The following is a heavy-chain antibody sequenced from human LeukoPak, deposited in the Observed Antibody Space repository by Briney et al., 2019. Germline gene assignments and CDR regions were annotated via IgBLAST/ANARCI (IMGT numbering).Heavy chain of an antibody. CDR1: GGSISSYY. CDR3: ARPGQSSWWVYFNY. J-gene: IGHJ4*02. CDR2: VHTSGST. V-gene: IGHV4-4*09. Sequence: SETLSLTCTVSGGSISSYYWSWIRQPPGKGLEWIGCVHTSGSTDYNPSLKNRVTMSVDVSKNQFSLRLSSVTAADTAVYYCARPGQSSWWVYFNYWGQGTPVTVSS. D-gene: IGHD2-15*01.